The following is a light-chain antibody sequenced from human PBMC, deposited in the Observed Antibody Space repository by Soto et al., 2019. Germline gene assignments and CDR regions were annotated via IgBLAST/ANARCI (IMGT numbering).Light chain of an antibody. CDR1: SSNIGSNT. Sequence: QSVLTQPPSASGTPGQRVTISCSGSSSNIGSNTGNWYQQLPGTAPKLLIYSNNQRPSGVPDRFSGSKSGTSASLAISGLQSGDEADYYCAAWDDSLKGVVFGGGTKLTVL. CDR2: SNN. J-gene: IGLJ2*01. CDR3: AAWDDSLKGVV. V-gene: IGLV1-44*01.